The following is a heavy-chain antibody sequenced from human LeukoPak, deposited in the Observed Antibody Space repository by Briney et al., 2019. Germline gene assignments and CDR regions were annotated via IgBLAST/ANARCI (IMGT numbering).Heavy chain of an antibody. J-gene: IGHJ2*01. CDR2: IYYSGST. V-gene: IGHV4-59*01. CDR1: GGSISSYY. CDR3: ARTYGSSGLGYFDL. D-gene: IGHD6-13*01. Sequence: PSETLSLTCTVSGGSISSYYWSWIRQPPGKGLESIGYIYYSGSTNYSPSFKSRLTISVDTSKNQFSLKLSSVTAADTAVYYCARTYGSSGLGYFDLWGRGTLVTVSS.